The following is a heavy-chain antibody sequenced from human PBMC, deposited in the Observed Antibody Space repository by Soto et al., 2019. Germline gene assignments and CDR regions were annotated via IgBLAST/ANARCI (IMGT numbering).Heavy chain of an antibody. D-gene: IGHD3-3*01. CDR2: IHTGDSDI. V-gene: IGHV5-51*01. J-gene: IGHJ6*02. Sequence: GESLKISCKGSGYSFTTYWIHWVRQMPGKGLEWMGTIHTGDSDIRYTPSLQGQVTISGDKSISTAYLQWSGLKASDTATYYCATSIFGRGMDVWGQGTTVTVS. CDR1: GYSFTTYW. CDR3: ATSIFGRGMDV.